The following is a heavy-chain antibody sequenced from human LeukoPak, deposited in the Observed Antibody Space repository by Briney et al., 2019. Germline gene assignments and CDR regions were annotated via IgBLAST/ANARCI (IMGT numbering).Heavy chain of an antibody. CDR1: AFSFSKFA. J-gene: IGHJ3*01. V-gene: IGHV3-23*01. CDR2: ITANGGYT. D-gene: IGHD4-17*01. CDR3: AKDPNGDYIGAFDF. Sequence: GGSLRLSCAASAFSFSKFALIWVRQAPGKGLEWVSAITANGGYTLYADAVKGRLTVSRDSSKNTLYLQINSLRPEDTAMYYCAKDPNGDYIGAFDFWGQGTMVTVSS.